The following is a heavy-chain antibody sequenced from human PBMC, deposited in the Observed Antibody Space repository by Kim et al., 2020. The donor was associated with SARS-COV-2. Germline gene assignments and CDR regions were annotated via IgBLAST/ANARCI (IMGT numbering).Heavy chain of an antibody. CDR3: ARPSSYDNDAFDI. Sequence: SETLSLTCTVSGGSISSYYWSWIRRPPGKGLEWIGYIYYSGSTNYNPSLKSRVTISVDTSKNQFSLKLSSVTAADTAVYYCARPSSYDNDAFDIWGQGTMVTVSS. D-gene: IGHD3-9*01. J-gene: IGHJ3*02. CDR1: GGSISSYY. V-gene: IGHV4-59*01. CDR2: IYYSGST.